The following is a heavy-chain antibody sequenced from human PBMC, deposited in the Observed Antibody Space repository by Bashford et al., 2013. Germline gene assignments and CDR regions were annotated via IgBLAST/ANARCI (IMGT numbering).Heavy chain of an antibody. J-gene: IGHJ3*02. CDR1: GFTFSSYA. D-gene: IGHD2-2*01. CDR3: ARDSLCTSTSCNEMAFDI. Sequence: GSLRLSCAASGFTFSSYAMHWVRQAPGKGLEWVAVISYDGSNKYYADSVKGRFTISRDNSKNTLYLQMNSLRAGDTAVYYCARDSLCTSTSCNEMAFDIWGQGTVVTVSS. CDR2: ISYDGSNK. V-gene: IGHV3-30*07.